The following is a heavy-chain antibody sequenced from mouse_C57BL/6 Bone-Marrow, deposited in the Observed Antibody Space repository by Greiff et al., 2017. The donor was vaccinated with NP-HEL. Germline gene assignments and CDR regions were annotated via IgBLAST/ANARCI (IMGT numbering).Heavy chain of an antibody. D-gene: IGHD3-2*02. Sequence: QVQLKQSGPELVKPGASVKISCKASGYAFSSSWMNWVKQRPGKGLEWIGRIYPGDGDTNYNGKFKGKATLTADKSSSTAYMQLSSLTSEDSAVYFCARSRLRLRGYFDYWGQGTTLTVSS. J-gene: IGHJ2*01. V-gene: IGHV1-82*01. CDR1: GYAFSSSW. CDR3: ARSRLRLRGYFDY. CDR2: IYPGDGDT.